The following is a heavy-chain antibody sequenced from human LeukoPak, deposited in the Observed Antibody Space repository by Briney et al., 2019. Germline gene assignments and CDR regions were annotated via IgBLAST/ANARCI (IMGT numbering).Heavy chain of an antibody. CDR2: ISGYNGNT. D-gene: IGHD3-16*01. CDR1: GYTFSSYG. J-gene: IGHJ3*02. CDR3: ARVGTTFGGVVGDTDDAFDI. V-gene: IGHV1-18*01. Sequence: ASVKVSCKASGYTFSSYGISWVRQAPGQGLEWMGWISGYNGNTNCAQKFQGRVTMITDTSTSTASMELRSLRSDDTAVYYCARVGTTFGGVVGDTDDAFDIWGQGTMVTVSS.